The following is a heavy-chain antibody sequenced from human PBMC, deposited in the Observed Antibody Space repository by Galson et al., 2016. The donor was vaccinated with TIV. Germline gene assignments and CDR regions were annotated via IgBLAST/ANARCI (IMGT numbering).Heavy chain of an antibody. D-gene: IGHD5-18*01. CDR2: ITPLFGTT. Sequence: SVKVSCKASGYTLTGFYMYWVRQAPGQGLEWMGGITPLFGTTNYAQKFQGRVTITADESTSTVYMELSSLRSEDTAVYYCAKDRNTAFDTYSYYYGMDVWGQGTTVTVSS. V-gene: IGHV1-69*13. CDR3: AKDRNTAFDTYSYYYGMDV. J-gene: IGHJ6*02. CDR1: GYTLTGFY.